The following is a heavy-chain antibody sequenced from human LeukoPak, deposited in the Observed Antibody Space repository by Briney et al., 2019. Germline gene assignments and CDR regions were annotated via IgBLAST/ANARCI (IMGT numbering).Heavy chain of an antibody. V-gene: IGHV3-30*04. J-gene: IGHJ4*02. Sequence: GRSLILSCAASGFTFSSYAMHWVRQAPGKGLEWVAVISYDGSNKYYADSVKGRFTISRDNSKNTLYLQMNSLRAEDTAVYYCARAYYGSGSYYVDYWGQGTLVTVSS. D-gene: IGHD3-10*01. CDR3: ARAYYGSGSYYVDY. CDR2: ISYDGSNK. CDR1: GFTFSSYA.